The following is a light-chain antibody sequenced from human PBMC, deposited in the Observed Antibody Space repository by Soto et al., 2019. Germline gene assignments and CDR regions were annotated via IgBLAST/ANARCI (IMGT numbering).Light chain of an antibody. CDR2: DAS. Sequence: DIQMTQPPSSLSASVGDRVTITCQASQNINNYLNWYQQKPGRAPKLLIYDASNLEAGVPSRFRGSGSGTDFTFTISRLQPEDIATYYCQQYNSYSWTFGQGTKVDIK. CDR3: QQYNSYSWT. J-gene: IGKJ1*01. CDR1: QNINNY. V-gene: IGKV1-33*01.